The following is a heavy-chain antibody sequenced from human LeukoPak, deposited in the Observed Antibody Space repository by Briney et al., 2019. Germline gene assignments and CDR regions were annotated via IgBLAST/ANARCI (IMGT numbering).Heavy chain of an antibody. J-gene: IGHJ3*02. V-gene: IGHV4-59*01. CDR3: ARASLLWFGELLGAFDI. CDR2: IYYSGST. CDR1: GDSISSYY. D-gene: IGHD3-10*01. Sequence: SETLSLTCTVSGDSISSYYWSWIRQPPGKGLEWIGYIYYSGSTNYNPSLKSRVTISVDTSKNQFSLKLSSVTAADTAVYYCARASLLWFGELLGAFDIWGQGTMVTVSS.